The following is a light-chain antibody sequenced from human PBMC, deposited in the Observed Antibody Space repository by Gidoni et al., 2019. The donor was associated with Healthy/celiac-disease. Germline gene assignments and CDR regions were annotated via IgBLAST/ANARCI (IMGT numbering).Light chain of an antibody. CDR3: SSYTSSSPYV. CDR1: SSDVGGYNY. Sequence: QSALTQPASVSGSPGQSITISCTGTSSDVGGYNYVSWYQQNPGKAPKLMIYEVSTRPSGVSNRFSGSKSGNTASLTISGLQAEDEADYYCSSYTSSSPYVCGTGTKVTVL. J-gene: IGLJ1*01. CDR2: EVS. V-gene: IGLV2-14*01.